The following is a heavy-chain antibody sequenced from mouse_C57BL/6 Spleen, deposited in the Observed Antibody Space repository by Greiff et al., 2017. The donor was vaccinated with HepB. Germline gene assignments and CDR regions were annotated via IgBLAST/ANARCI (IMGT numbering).Heavy chain of an antibody. V-gene: IGHV1-15*01. CDR2: IDPETGGT. D-gene: IGHD1-1*01. CDR1: GYTFTDYE. CDR3: TRRGYYYGSSYEYFDY. Sequence: VQLKESGAELVRPGASVTLSCKASGYTFTDYEMHWVKQTPVHGLEWIGAIDPETGGTAYNQKFKGKAILTADKSSSTAYMELRSLTSEDSAVYYCTRRGYYYGSSYEYFDYWGQGTTLTVSS. J-gene: IGHJ2*01.